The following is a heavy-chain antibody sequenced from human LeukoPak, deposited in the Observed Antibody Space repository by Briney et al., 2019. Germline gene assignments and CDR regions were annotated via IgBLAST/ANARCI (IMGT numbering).Heavy chain of an antibody. CDR1: GFTFSSYG. D-gene: IGHD3-22*01. CDR2: ISYDGSNK. CDR3: ARDLDSSGFPYYYYGMDV. J-gene: IGHJ6*02. V-gene: IGHV3-30*03. Sequence: GRSLRLSCAASGFTFSSYGMHWVRQAPGKGLEWVAVISYDGSNKYYADSVKGRFTISRDNSKNTLYLQMNSLRAEDTAVYYCARDLDSSGFPYYYYGMDVWGQGTTVTVSS.